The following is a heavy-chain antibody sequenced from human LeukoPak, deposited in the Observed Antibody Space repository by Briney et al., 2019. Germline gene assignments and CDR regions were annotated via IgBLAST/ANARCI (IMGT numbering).Heavy chain of an antibody. D-gene: IGHD3-3*01. Sequence: PGGSLRLSCAASGFTFDDYGMSWVRQAPGKGLEWVSGINWNGGSTGYADSVKGRFTISRDNAKNSLYLQTNSLRAEDMALYYCAKGSYYDFWSGYLYYFDYWGQGTLVTVSS. CDR2: INWNGGST. V-gene: IGHV3-20*04. CDR3: AKGSYYDFWSGYLYYFDY. J-gene: IGHJ4*02. CDR1: GFTFDDYG.